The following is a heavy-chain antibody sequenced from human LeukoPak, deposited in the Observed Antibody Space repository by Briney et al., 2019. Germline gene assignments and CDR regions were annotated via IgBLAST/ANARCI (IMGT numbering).Heavy chain of an antibody. Sequence: SETLSLTCAVYGGSFSGYCWSWIRKPPGKGLEWVGEINHSGSTNYNPSLNSRVTISVDTSTNQFSLRLGSVTAAYTAVYYCARSPPPADCSSTSCYLLTGRIAAAGRFDYWGQGTLVTVSS. V-gene: IGHV4-34*01. D-gene: IGHD2-2*01. CDR1: GGSFSGYC. CDR2: INHSGST. CDR3: ARSPPPADCSSTSCYLLTGRIAAAGRFDY. J-gene: IGHJ4*02.